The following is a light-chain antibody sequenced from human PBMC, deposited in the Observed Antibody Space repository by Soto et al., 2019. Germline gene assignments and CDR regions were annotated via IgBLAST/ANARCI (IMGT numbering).Light chain of an antibody. Sequence: EIVLTQSPGTLSLSPGERGTLSCRASQSVNSGYLAWYQQKPGQAPRLLVYGASSRATGIPDRFSGSGSGTAFTLTISRLEPEDFAVYYCQQLGSSPYTFGQGTKLDIK. CDR3: QQLGSSPYT. J-gene: IGKJ2*01. CDR2: GAS. V-gene: IGKV3-20*01. CDR1: QSVNSGY.